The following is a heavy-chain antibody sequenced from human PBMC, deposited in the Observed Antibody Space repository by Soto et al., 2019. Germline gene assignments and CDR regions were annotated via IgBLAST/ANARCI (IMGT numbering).Heavy chain of an antibody. Sequence: SETLPLTRSVSGGCISACYWSWIRQPPGQVRDWIGQCYYGGSTRYAPPLKSRVIISADTPKNQFPLRLSSVTAEHTAVYYCARARDGDFYYYTKDVRGQGTTVTAS. CDR3: ARARDGDFYYYTKDV. CDR1: GGCISACY. V-gene: IGHV4-59*12. J-gene: IGHJ6*02. CDR2: CYYGGST. D-gene: IGHD4-17*01.